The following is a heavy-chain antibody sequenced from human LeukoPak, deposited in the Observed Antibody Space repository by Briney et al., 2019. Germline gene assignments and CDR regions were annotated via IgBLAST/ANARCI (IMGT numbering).Heavy chain of an antibody. Sequence: ASVNVSCKASGYTFTGYYMHWVRQAPGQGLEWMGWINPNSGGTNYAQKFQGRVTMTRDTSISTAYMELSRLRSDDTAVYYCAREARLLWFGESPNDAFDIWGQGTMVTVSS. J-gene: IGHJ3*02. CDR1: GYTFTGYY. CDR3: AREARLLWFGESPNDAFDI. V-gene: IGHV1-2*02. D-gene: IGHD3-10*01. CDR2: INPNSGGT.